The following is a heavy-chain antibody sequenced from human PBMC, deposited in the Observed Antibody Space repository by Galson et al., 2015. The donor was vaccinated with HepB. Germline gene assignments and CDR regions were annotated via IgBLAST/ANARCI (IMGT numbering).Heavy chain of an antibody. CDR2: IGISGDDT. CDR1: GFTFSNSG. Sequence: SLRLSCAASGFTFSNSGMSWVRQAPGKGLEWVSAIGISGDDTFYADSVKGRFAISRDNSKSTLFVQINSLRADDTAVYYCAKEGPGGRLFDCWGQGTLVTVSS. J-gene: IGHJ4*02. V-gene: IGHV3-23*01. CDR3: AKEGPGGRLFDC. D-gene: IGHD3-16*01.